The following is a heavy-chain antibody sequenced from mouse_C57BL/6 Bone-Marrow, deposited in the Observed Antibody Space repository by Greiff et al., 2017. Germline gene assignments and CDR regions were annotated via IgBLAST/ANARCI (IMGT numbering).Heavy chain of an antibody. Sequence: EVQLVESGGDLVKPGGSLTLSCAASGFTFSSYGMSWVRQTPDKRLEWVATISSGGSYTYYPDSVTGRFTISRDNAKNTLYLQMSSLKSEDTAMYYCARQLLFAYWGQGTLVTVSA. CDR3: ARQLLFAY. V-gene: IGHV5-6*01. CDR2: ISSGGSYT. CDR1: GFTFSSYG. J-gene: IGHJ3*01.